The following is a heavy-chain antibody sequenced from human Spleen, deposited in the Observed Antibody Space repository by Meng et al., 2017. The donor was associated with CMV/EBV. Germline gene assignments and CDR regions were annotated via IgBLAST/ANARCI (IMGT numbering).Heavy chain of an antibody. CDR2: IGGGGGST. D-gene: IGHD5-18*01. J-gene: IGHJ6*02. Sequence: GESLKISCAASGFTFSRYAVYWVRQAPGKGLEWVSGIGGGGGSTYYADSVKGRFTISRDNSKNALYLQMNGLRLEDTAVYYCARDTSTSLNYNYGMDVWGQGTTVTVSS. CDR1: GFTFSRYA. CDR3: ARDTSTSLNYNYGMDV. V-gene: IGHV3-23*01.